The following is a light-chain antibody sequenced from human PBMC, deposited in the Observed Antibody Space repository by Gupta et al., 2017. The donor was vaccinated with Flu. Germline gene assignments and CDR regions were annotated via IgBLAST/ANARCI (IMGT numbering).Light chain of an antibody. V-gene: IGLV3-19*01. CDR3: NSRDSSGNHVV. CDR1: SLRIYY. Sequence: SSELPQDPAVSVALGQTVRITCQGDSLRIYYESWYQQKPGQAPVLVIYGKNNRPSWIPDRFSGSSSGNTASLTITGAQAEDEADYYCNSRDSSGNHVVFGGGTKLTVL. J-gene: IGLJ2*01. CDR2: GKN.